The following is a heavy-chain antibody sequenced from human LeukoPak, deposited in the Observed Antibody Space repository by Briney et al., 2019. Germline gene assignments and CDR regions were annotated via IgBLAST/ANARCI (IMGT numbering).Heavy chain of an antibody. Sequence: GGSLRLSCAASGFTFNSYGMTWVRRAPGKGLEWVSSISGSGGSTYYADSVKGRFTISRDNSENTVYLQMNSLRAEDTAVYYCAKGMSWFDPWGQGTLVTVSS. J-gene: IGHJ5*02. CDR2: ISGSGGST. CDR1: GFTFNSYG. D-gene: IGHD3-10*01. CDR3: AKGMSWFDP. V-gene: IGHV3-23*01.